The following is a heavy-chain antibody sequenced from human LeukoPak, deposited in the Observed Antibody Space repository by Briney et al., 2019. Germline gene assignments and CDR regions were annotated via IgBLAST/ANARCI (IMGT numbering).Heavy chain of an antibody. CDR1: GGSISSYY. CDR2: IYYSGST. D-gene: IGHD3-10*01. V-gene: IGHV4-59*08. Sequence: SETLSLTCTVSGGSISSYYWSWIRQPPGKGLEWIGYIYYSGSTNYNPSLKSRVTISVDTSKNQFSPKLSSVTAADTAVYYCASTVYYYGSGSYPEYFQHWGQGTLVTVSS. CDR3: ASTVYYYGSGSYPEYFQH. J-gene: IGHJ1*01.